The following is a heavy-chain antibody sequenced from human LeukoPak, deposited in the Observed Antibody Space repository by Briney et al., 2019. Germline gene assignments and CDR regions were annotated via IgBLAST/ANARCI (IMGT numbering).Heavy chain of an antibody. CDR1: GYTFTGYY. CDR2: INPNSGGT. CDR3: ARDDRDYGDYPLYNWFDP. Sequence: EASVKVSCKASGYTFTGYYMHWVRQAPGQGLEWMGWINPNSGGTNYAQKFQGRVTMTRDTSISTAYMELSRLRSDDTAVYYCARDDRDYGDYPLYNWFDPWGQGTLVTVSS. J-gene: IGHJ5*02. V-gene: IGHV1-2*02. D-gene: IGHD4-17*01.